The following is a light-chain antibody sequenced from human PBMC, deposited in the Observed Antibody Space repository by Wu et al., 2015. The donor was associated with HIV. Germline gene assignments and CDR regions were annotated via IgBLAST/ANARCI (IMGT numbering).Light chain of an antibody. Sequence: EIVMTQSPATLSVSPGERATLSCRASQSVSSKFAWYQQKPGQAPRLLIYDASTRATGIPARFSGTGSGTEFTLTINNTQSEDFAVYFCQQYYDWPPVTFGGGTKVEI. CDR2: DAS. CDR3: QQYYDWPPVT. CDR1: QSVSSK. V-gene: IGKV3D-15*01. J-gene: IGKJ4*01.